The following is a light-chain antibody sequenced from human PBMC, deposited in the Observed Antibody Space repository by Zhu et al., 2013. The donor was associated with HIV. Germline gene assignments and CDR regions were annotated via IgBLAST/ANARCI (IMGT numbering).Light chain of an antibody. CDR1: HGIISY. Sequence: DIQLTQSPSFLSAAVGDRVTITCRASHGIISYLAWYQQKPGKAPILLISDASTLQSGVPSRFGGSGSGTEFTLTISSLQPEDVATYYCQKXNSAPITFGQGTRLEIK. J-gene: IGKJ5*01. V-gene: IGKV1-9*01. CDR3: QKXNSAPIT. CDR2: DAS.